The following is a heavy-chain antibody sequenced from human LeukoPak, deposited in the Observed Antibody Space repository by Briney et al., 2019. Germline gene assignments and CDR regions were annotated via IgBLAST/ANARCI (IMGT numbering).Heavy chain of an antibody. CDR3: ARAAGYCSGGTCLYYFDY. CDR2: INANSGGT. CDR1: GYIFTDYY. D-gene: IGHD2-15*01. Sequence: GASVKVSCKTSGYIFTDYYMHWVRQAPGQGLEWMGRINANSGGTNYAQKFQGRVSLTRDTSISTAYMELNRLRSDDTAVYYCARAAGYCSGGTCLYYFDYWGQGTLVTVSS. J-gene: IGHJ4*02. V-gene: IGHV1-2*06.